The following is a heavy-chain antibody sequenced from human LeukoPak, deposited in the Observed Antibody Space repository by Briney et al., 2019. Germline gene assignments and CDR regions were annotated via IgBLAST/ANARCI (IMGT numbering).Heavy chain of an antibody. CDR3: AKVNWADTGRY. Sequence: GGSLRLSCATSRFSFSNDDLNWVRQAPGKGLEWVSGIGGSDDNAHYADAVRGRFTISKDRPRSTLYLQMNNLRADDTAVYYCAKVNWADTGRYWGQGTLVTVSS. D-gene: IGHD7-27*01. CDR2: IGGSDDNA. V-gene: IGHV3-23*01. CDR1: RFSFSNDD. J-gene: IGHJ4*02.